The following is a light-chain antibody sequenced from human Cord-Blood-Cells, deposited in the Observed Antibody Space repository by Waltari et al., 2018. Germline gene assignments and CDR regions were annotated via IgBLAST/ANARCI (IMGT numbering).Light chain of an antibody. V-gene: IGLV3-1*01. CDR3: QAWDSSTAV. CDR2: QDS. Sequence: SYELTQPPSVSVSPGQTASITCSGDKLGEKYACWYQQKPGQPPVLVIYQDSKRPSGIPERFSGSNSGNTATLTISGTQAMDEADYYCQAWDSSTAVFGTGTKVTVL. J-gene: IGLJ1*01. CDR1: KLGEKY.